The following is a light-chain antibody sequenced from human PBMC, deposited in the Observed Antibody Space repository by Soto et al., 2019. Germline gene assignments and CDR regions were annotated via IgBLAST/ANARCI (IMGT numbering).Light chain of an antibody. CDR3: LLYFSGGRGV. CDR1: AGAVTSNSY. V-gene: IGLV7-43*01. Sequence: QAVVTQEPSSLAVSPGGTVTLTCASSAGAVTSNSYPGWFQQKPGQAPRPLIHSATSNHPWTPARFSGSLPGGKAALTLSGVQPEDEADYYCLLYFSGGRGVFGGGTQLTVL. J-gene: IGLJ2*01. CDR2: SAT.